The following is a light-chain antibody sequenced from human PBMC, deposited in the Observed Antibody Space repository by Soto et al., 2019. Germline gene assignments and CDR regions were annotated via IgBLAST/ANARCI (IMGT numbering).Light chain of an antibody. CDR1: SNDVGGYDL. J-gene: IGLJ2*01. Sequence: QSVLTQPASVSGSPGQSITISCTGTSNDVGGYDLVSWYQHHPGKAPKLIIYEATKRPSGVSDRFSGSKSGNTASLTISALQAEDEADYSCCSFAGGATFVFGGGTKLPS. V-gene: IGLV2-23*02. CDR2: EAT. CDR3: CSFAGGATFV.